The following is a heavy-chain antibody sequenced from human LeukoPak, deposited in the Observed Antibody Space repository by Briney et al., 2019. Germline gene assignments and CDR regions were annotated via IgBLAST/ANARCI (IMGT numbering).Heavy chain of an antibody. CDR1: GGTFSSYA. CDR3: ARVGYDFWSGYQLIFDY. Sequence: SVKVSCKASGGTFSSYAISWVRQAPGQGLEWMGGIIPIFGTANYAQKFQGRVTITADESTSTAYMELSSLRSEDTAVYYCARVGYDFWSGYQLIFDYWGQGTLVTVSS. D-gene: IGHD3-3*01. V-gene: IGHV1-69*13. J-gene: IGHJ4*02. CDR2: IIPIFGTA.